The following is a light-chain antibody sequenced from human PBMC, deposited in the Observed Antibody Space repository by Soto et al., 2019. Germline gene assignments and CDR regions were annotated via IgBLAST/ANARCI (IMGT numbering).Light chain of an antibody. Sequence: DIQMTQSPSSLSASVGDRVTITCRASQSISSYVNWYQQKPGKAPKLLIYGASNLQSGVPSRLIGSGSGTYFTLTISSLQPEDFATYYCQQSYSTPPTFGQGTTVEIK. J-gene: IGKJ1*01. V-gene: IGKV1-39*01. CDR2: GAS. CDR1: QSISSY. CDR3: QQSYSTPPT.